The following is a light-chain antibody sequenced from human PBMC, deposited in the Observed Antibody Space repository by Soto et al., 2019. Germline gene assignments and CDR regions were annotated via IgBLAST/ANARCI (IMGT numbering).Light chain of an antibody. Sequence: QSVLTQPASVSGSPGQSVTISCTGTSSDVGVFDLVSWYQQHPGKAPHLIIFEVTKRPSGVSSRFSGSRSGLTASLTISGLQAEDVSEYYCCSFAGRLTSYVFGSGTNVTVL. CDR2: EVT. J-gene: IGLJ1*01. V-gene: IGLV2-23*02. CDR1: SSDVGVFDL. CDR3: CSFAGRLTSYV.